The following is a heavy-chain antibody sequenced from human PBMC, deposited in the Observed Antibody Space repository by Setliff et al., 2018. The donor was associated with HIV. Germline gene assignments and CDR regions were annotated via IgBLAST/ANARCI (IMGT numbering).Heavy chain of an antibody. D-gene: IGHD3-3*01. Sequence: ASVKVSCKASGYTFTSNDVYWARQATGQGLEWMGWMNPDSGNTRYAQKVQGRVTMTTDTSTSTAYMELRSLRSDDTAVYYCARAPSGVVIGPDYWGQGTLVTVSS. CDR1: GYTFTSND. V-gene: IGHV1-8*02. CDR3: ARAPSGVVIGPDY. J-gene: IGHJ4*02. CDR2: MNPDSGNT.